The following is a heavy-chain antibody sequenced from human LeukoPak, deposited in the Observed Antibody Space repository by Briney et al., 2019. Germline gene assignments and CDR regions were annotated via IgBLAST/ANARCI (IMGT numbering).Heavy chain of an antibody. CDR1: GYTFTAYY. CDR2: IKPDSGSS. V-gene: IGHV1-2*02. D-gene: IGHD6-13*01. J-gene: IGHJ4*02. CDR3: ARDLGYTSSC. Sequence: ASVKVSCKASGYTFTAYYIHWLRQAPGQGPEWMGWIKPDSGSSHYAQKFQGRVSMTRDTSISTAYMELSRLRSDDTAVYYCARDLGYTSSCWGQGTLVTVSS.